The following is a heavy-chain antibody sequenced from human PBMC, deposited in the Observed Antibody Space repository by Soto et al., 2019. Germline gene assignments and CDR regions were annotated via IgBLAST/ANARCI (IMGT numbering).Heavy chain of an antibody. CDR2: IIPIFRTP. D-gene: IGHD1-26*01. CDR3: ARDKDRDQWGGNYYYSLDV. V-gene: IGHV1-69*12. Sequence: QVQLVQSGPEVKKPGSSVKVSCKLSGGTFSTYAISWVRQAPGQGLEWMGGIIPIFRTPDYSQKFQGRVTIIADESTTTAYMELSTLTFEDTAVYYCARDKDRDQWGGNYYYSLDVWGQGTTVTVSS. CDR1: GGTFSTYA. J-gene: IGHJ6*02.